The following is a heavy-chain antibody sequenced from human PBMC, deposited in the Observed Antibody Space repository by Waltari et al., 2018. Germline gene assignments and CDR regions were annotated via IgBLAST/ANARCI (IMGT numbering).Heavy chain of an antibody. CDR2: MNPNSGNT. V-gene: IGHV1-8*01. CDR1: GYTFTSYD. D-gene: IGHD3-3*01. CDR3: ARGCDFWSGYWDYYYYMDV. J-gene: IGHJ6*03. Sequence: QVQLVQSGAEVKKPGASVKVSCKASGYTFTSYDINWVRQATGQGLEWMGWMNPNSGNTGYAQKFHGRVTMTRNTSISTAYMELSSLRSEDTAVYYCARGCDFWSGYWDYYYYMDVWGKGTTVIVSS.